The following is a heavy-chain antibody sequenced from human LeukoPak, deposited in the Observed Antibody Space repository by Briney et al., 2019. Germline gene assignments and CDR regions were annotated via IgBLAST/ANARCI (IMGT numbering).Heavy chain of an antibody. V-gene: IGHV3-30-3*01. CDR3: ARVMRQYSYGYPDFDY. CDR1: GFTFSSYA. J-gene: IGHJ4*02. CDR2: ISYDGSNK. Sequence: GGSLRLSCAASGFTFSSYAMHWVRQAPGKGLEWVAVISYDGSNKYYADSVKGRFTISRDNSKNTLYLQMNSLRAEDTAVYYCARVMRQYSYGYPDFDYWGQGTLVTVSS. D-gene: IGHD5-18*01.